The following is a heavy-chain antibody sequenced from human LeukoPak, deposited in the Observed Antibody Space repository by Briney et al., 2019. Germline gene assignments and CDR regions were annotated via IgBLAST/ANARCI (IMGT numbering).Heavy chain of an antibody. CDR1: SGSANSGSYY. D-gene: IGHD6-13*01. CDR3: ARRAGYTSSWYEY. CDR2: IYYSGST. V-gene: IGHV4-61*01. J-gene: IGHJ4*02. Sequence: SETLSLTCTVSSGSANSGSYYWNWIRQPPGKGLEGIGYIYYSGSTNYNPSLKSRVTISADTAKTQLSLKLSSVTAADTAVYYCARRAGYTSSWYEYWGQGPLVTVSS.